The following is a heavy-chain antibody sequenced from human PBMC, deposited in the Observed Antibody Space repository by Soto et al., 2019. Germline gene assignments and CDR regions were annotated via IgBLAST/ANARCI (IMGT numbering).Heavy chain of an antibody. CDR1: GGSISRYY. J-gene: IGHJ5*02. V-gene: IGHV4-59*01. Sequence: SETLSLTCIVSGGSISRYYWSWIRQPPWKGLEWIGYAYYSGDTGYNPSLQSRVTMAVDTSKNQVSLKLTSVTAADTAVYYCARDRSTYGGGGTGEVKENWFDPWGQGALVTVSS. D-gene: IGHD2-8*01. CDR2: AYYSGDT. CDR3: ARDRSTYGGGGTGEVKENWFDP.